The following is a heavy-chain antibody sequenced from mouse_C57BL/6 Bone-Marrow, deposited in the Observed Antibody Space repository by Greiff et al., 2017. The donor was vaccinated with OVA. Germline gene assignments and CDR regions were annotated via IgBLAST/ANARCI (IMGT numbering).Heavy chain of an antibody. CDR3: ARLTGSFAY. J-gene: IGHJ3*01. V-gene: IGHV7-3*01. D-gene: IGHD4-1*01. CDR2: IRNKANGYTT. Sequence: EVPGVESGGGLVQPGGSLSLSCAASGFTFTDYYMSWVRQPPGTALEWLGFIRNKANGYTTEYSASVKGRFTISRDKSQSILYRQMNALRAEDSATYYCARLTGSFAYWGQGTLVTVSA. CDR1: GFTFTDYY.